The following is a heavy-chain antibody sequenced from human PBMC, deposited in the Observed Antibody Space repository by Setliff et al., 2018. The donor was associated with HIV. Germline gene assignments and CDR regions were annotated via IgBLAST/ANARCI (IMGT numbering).Heavy chain of an antibody. V-gene: IGHV4-39*01. CDR3: ARWHPPYGFWEEDY. D-gene: IGHD3-10*01. Sequence: PSETLSLTCTVSGGSISSRSYFWGWIRQPPGKGLEWIGSIYYSGSTYYNPSLKTRVTISVDGSKNQFSLKLKSVTAADTAVYYCARWHPPYGFWEEDYWGQGTLVTVSS. J-gene: IGHJ4*02. CDR1: GGSISSRSYF. CDR2: IYYSGST.